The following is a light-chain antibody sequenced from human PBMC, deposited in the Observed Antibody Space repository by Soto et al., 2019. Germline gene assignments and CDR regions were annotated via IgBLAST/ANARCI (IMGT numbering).Light chain of an antibody. CDR2: GAS. V-gene: IGKV3-20*01. CDR3: QQYGSSGT. J-gene: IGKJ1*01. Sequence: PGERATLSCTASQSLRSNFLAWYQQKPGQAPRLLIYGASNRATGIPDRFSGSGSGTDFTLTISRLEPEDFAVYYCQQYGSSGTFGQGTKVDIK. CDR1: QSLRSNF.